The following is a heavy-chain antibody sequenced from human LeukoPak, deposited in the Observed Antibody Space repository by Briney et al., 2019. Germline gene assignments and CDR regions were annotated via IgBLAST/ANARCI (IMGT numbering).Heavy chain of an antibody. CDR1: GFTFSSYE. CDR2: ISSSGSTI. D-gene: IGHD3-16*01. J-gene: IGHJ5*02. CDR3: ASQSYARFDP. Sequence: GGSLRLSCAASGFTFSSYEMNWVRQAPGKGLEWVSYISSSGSTIYYADSVKGRFTISRDNAKNSLYLQMNSLRVEDTAVYYCASQSYARFDPWGQGTLVTVSS. V-gene: IGHV3-48*03.